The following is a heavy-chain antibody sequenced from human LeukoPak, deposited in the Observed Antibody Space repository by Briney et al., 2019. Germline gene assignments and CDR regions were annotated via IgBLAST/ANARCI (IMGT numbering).Heavy chain of an antibody. Sequence: SETLSLTCTVSGGSISSATYYWGWIRQPPGKGLAWIGSIYYSGSTYYNPSLKSRVTISVDTSKNQFSLKLSSVTAADTAVYYCARQGVYSSSWDYYYYVMDVWGQGTTVTVSS. J-gene: IGHJ6*02. CDR1: GGSISSATYY. CDR2: IYYSGST. D-gene: IGHD6-6*01. V-gene: IGHV4-39*01. CDR3: ARQGVYSSSWDYYYYVMDV.